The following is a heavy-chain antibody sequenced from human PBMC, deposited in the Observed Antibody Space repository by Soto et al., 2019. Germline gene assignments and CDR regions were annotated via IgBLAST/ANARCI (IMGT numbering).Heavy chain of an antibody. CDR2: INHSGST. Sequence: SETLSLTCAVYGGSFSGYYWSWIRQPPGKGLEWIGEINHSGSTNYNPSLKSRVTISVDTSKNQFSLKLSSVTAADTAVYYCARVNGTPRLNYDFWSGSSWPYMDVWGKGTTVTVSS. J-gene: IGHJ6*03. CDR3: ARVNGTPRLNYDFWSGSSWPYMDV. CDR1: GGSFSGYY. V-gene: IGHV4-34*01. D-gene: IGHD3-3*01.